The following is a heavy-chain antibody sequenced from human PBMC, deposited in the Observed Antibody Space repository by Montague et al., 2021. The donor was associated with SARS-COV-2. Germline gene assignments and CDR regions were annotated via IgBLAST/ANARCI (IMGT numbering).Heavy chain of an antibody. V-gene: IGHV3-66*01. CDR3: AREPAVGGEYYFDH. CDR2: IYIGGIT. Sequence: SRRLSCAASGFTVSNYYMSWVRQAPGKGLEWVSVIYIGGITYYADSVKGRFVISRDNSKNMLSLQMNSLRAEDTALYYCAREPAVGGEYYFDHWGQGTLVTVSS. J-gene: IGHJ4*02. D-gene: IGHD6-19*01. CDR1: GFTVSNYY.